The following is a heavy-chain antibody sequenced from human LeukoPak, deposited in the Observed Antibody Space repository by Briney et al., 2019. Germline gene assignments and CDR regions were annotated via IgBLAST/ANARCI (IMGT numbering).Heavy chain of an antibody. V-gene: IGHV3-7*03. J-gene: IGHJ4*02. D-gene: IGHD1-26*01. Sequence: GESLRLSCTASGLTLSNYWMIWVRQAPGKGLQWVAKIKQDGSEKYYVDSVKGRFTISRDNAENSLYLQMNSLRVEDTAVYYCAARSSGNPYFWGQGTLVTVSS. CDR3: AARSSGNPYF. CDR2: IKQDGSEK. CDR1: GLTLSNYW.